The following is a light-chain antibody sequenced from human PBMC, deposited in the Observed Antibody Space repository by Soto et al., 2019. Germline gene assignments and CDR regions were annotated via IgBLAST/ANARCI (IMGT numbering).Light chain of an antibody. Sequence: EIVMTQSPATLSVSPWERATLSCRASQSVSRSLAWYQQNRGQPPRLLIYATSTRATGIPARFSGSGSGTEFTLTISGLQSEDFAVYCCQQYVNWPYTFGQGTKLEI. J-gene: IGKJ2*01. V-gene: IGKV3-15*01. CDR3: QQYVNWPYT. CDR1: QSVSRS. CDR2: ATS.